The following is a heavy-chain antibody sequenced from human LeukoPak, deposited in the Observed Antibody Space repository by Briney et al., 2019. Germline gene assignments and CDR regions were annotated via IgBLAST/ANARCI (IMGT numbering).Heavy chain of an antibody. D-gene: IGHD2-21*02. CDR1: GFTFSNCW. CDR3: ARTCGGDCPFYYGVDV. J-gene: IGHJ6*02. Sequence: GGSLRLSCAASGFTFSNCWMRWVRQAPGKGLEWVANIKQDGTEKYYVDSVKGRFTISRDNAKNSLYLQMNSLRAEDTAVYYCARTCGGDCPFYYGVDVWGQGTTVTVSS. CDR2: IKQDGTEK. V-gene: IGHV3-7*01.